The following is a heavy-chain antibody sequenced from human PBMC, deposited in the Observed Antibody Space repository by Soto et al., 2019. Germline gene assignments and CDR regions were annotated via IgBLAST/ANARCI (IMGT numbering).Heavy chain of an antibody. V-gene: IGHV4-59*01. CDR1: GGSISSYY. D-gene: IGHD6-13*01. J-gene: IGHJ3*02. CDR3: ARDLIAAAARDAFDI. CDR2: IYYSGST. Sequence: QVQLQESGPGLVKPSETLSLTCTASGGSISSYYWRWIRQPPGQGLEWIGYIYYSGSTTYNPSLKSRVTISVDTSKNQFSLKLSSVTAADTAVYYCARDLIAAAARDAFDIWRQGTMVTVSP.